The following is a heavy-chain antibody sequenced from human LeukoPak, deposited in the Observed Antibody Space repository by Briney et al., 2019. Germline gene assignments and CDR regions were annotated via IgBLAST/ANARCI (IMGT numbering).Heavy chain of an antibody. J-gene: IGHJ4*02. Sequence: QSGGSLRLSCAASGFTVSSNYMSWVRQAPGKGLEWVAVISYDGSNKYYADSVKGRFTISRDNSKNTLYLQMNSLRAEDTAVYYCARDAYPHTPYGSGSFFDYWGQGTLVTVSS. V-gene: IGHV3-30-3*01. CDR1: GFTVSSNY. D-gene: IGHD3-10*01. CDR2: ISYDGSNK. CDR3: ARDAYPHTPYGSGSFFDY.